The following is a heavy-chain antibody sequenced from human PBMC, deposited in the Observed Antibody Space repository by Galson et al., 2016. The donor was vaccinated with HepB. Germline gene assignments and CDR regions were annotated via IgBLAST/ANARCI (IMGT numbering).Heavy chain of an antibody. CDR2: IWYDGSNK. V-gene: IGHV3-33*01. CDR1: GFTFNTYG. D-gene: IGHD6-19*01. J-gene: IGHJ4*02. CDR3: ATGGVGGNDY. Sequence: SLRLSCAASGFTFNTYGMHWVRQAPGKGLEWVAVIWYDGSNKYYAESVKGRFSISRDNSKNTLYLQMNSLRAEDTAVYYCATGGVGGNDYWGQGTLAIVSS.